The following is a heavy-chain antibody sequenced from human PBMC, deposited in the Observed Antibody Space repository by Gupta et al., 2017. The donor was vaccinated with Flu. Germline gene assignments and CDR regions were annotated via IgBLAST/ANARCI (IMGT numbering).Heavy chain of an antibody. Sequence: EVRLVQSGAEVKLPGESLKISCKTSGYKFDAFWLRWVRQTPGRGPEWMGLIYSGDSDIRYNPSFQGQVTISADKSSGTAYLQWDSLRASDTAMYFCSRETNLRTSNGGIWNYCESWGQGTLVTVSS. CDR3: SRETNLRTSNGGIWNYCES. CDR2: IYSGDSDI. CDR1: GYKFDAFW. J-gene: IGHJ4*02. V-gene: IGHV5-51*03. D-gene: IGHD1-7*01.